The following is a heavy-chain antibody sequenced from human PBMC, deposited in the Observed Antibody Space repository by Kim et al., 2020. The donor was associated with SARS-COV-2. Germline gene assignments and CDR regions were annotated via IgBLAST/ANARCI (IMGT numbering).Heavy chain of an antibody. CDR2: TYYRSKWYN. J-gene: IGHJ6*02. CDR3: ARDRTIVVVPAVYYYYYGMDV. CDR1: GDSVSSNSAA. D-gene: IGHD2-2*01. V-gene: IGHV6-1*01. Sequence: SQTLSLTCAISGDSVSSNSAAWNWIRQSPSRGLEWLGRTYYRSKWYNDYAVSVKSRITINPDTSKNQFSLQLNSVTPEDTAVYYCARDRTIVVVPAVYYYYYGMDVWGQGTTVTVSS.